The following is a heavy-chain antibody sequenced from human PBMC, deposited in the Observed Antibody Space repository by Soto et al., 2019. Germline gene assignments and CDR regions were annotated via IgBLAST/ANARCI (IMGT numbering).Heavy chain of an antibody. CDR1: GGSISSNTYY. J-gene: IGHJ4*02. Sequence: LSLTCTVSGGSISSNTYYLGWIRQPPGKGLEWIVSIYYSGNTYYNPSLKSRVTISVDTSKNQFSLKLTSVTAADTAVYYCAARTSSCYDYWGQGTLVTVSS. CDR3: AARTSSCYDY. D-gene: IGHD6-13*01. V-gene: IGHV4-39*01. CDR2: IYYSGNT.